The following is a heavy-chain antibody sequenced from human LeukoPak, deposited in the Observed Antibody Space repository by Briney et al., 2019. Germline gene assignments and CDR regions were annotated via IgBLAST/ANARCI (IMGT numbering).Heavy chain of an antibody. D-gene: IGHD6-19*01. CDR1: GXXXSSXX. CDR3: ARLNSSGWYQGAFDI. CDR2: XSGSGGST. J-gene: IGHJ3*02. Sequence: GGSLRLSCAASGXXXSSXXXSWVRQXXXXXXXXXXXXSGSGGSTYYADSVKGRFTISRDNSKNTLYLQMNSLRAEDTAVYYCARLNSSGWYQGAFDIWGQGTMVTVSS. V-gene: IGHV3-23*01.